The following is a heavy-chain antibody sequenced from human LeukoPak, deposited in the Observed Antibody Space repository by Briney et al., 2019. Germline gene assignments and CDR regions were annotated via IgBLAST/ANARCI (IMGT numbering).Heavy chain of an antibody. CDR2: IYYSGST. CDR1: GGSISSSSYY. CDR3: ASKGATRPNAFDI. Sequence: SETLSLTCTVSGGSISSSSYYWGWIRQPPGKGLEWIGSIYYSGSTYYNPSLKSRVTISVDTSKNQFSLKLSSVTAADTAVHYCASKGATRPNAFDIWGQGTMVTVSS. J-gene: IGHJ3*02. V-gene: IGHV4-39*07. D-gene: IGHD6-6*01.